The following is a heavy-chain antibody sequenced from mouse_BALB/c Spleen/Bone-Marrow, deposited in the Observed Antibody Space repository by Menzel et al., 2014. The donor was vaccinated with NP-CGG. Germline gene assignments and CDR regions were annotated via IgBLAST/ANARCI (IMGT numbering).Heavy chain of an antibody. J-gene: IGHJ4*01. V-gene: IGHV2-9*02. CDR2: IWAGGST. Sequence: QVQLKDSGPGLVAPSRSLSITCTVSGFSLTSYGVHWFRQPPGKGLEWLGAIWAGGSTNYNSALMSRLSISKDNSKSQVFLKMNSLQTDDTAMYYCARPTPRYFAMDYWGQGTSVTVSS. CDR3: ARPTPRYFAMDY. CDR1: GFSLTSYG. D-gene: IGHD6-1*01.